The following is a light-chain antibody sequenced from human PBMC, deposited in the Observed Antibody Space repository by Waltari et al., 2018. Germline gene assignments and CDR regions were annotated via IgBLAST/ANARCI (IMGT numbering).Light chain of an antibody. CDR1: QDIGNY. Sequence: DIRMTQSPSSLSASVGDRVTITCQASQDIGNYLNWYKKIAGKAPKLLISDASKLETGVPSRFSGSGSGTHFTFTISSLQPADSATYYCQQYDNLLTFGGGTKVEIQ. CDR2: DAS. CDR3: QQYDNLLT. V-gene: IGKV1-33*01. J-gene: IGKJ4*01.